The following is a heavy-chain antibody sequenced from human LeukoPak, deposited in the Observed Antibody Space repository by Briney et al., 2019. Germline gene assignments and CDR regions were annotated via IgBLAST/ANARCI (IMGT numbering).Heavy chain of an antibody. J-gene: IGHJ4*02. V-gene: IGHV3-20*04. D-gene: IGHD3-10*01. CDR3: AKRKGPYASGSYYDS. CDR2: INWKGDST. CDR1: GFTFDDCV. Sequence: GGSLRLSCAASGFTFDDCVMTWVRQAPGKGLEWVSGINWKGDSTGYADSVRGRFTISRDTAKNSLYLQMNSLRAEDTALYYCAKRKGPYASGSYYDSWGQGTLVTVSS.